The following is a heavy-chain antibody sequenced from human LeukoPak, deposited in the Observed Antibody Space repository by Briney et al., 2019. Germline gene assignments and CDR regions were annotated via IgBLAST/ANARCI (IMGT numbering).Heavy chain of an antibody. CDR2: IYYSGST. D-gene: IGHD3-3*01. Sequence: SETLSLTCTVSGGSISSSSYYWGWIRQPPGKGLEWIGSIYYSGSTYYNPSLKSRVTISVDTSKNQFSLKLSSVTAADTAVYYCARAFYDFWSGYYISEANYYMDVWGKGTTVTVSS. J-gene: IGHJ6*03. CDR3: ARAFYDFWSGYYISEANYYMDV. CDR1: GGSISSSSYY. V-gene: IGHV4-39*07.